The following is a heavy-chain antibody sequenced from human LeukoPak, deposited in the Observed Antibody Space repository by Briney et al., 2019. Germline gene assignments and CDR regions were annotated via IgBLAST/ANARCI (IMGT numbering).Heavy chain of an antibody. V-gene: IGHV4-61*02. CDR3: ARGVILGASKYYFDS. J-gene: IGHJ4*02. CDR1: GGSITSGNYY. CDR2: VHSSEST. D-gene: IGHD3-3*01. Sequence: PSETLSLTCTVSGGSITSGNYYWSWIRQPAGKGLEWIGRVHSSESTNYNPSLKSRVTIPVDTSKNQFSLNLSSVTAADTAVYYCARGVILGASKYYFDSWGQGTLVTVSS.